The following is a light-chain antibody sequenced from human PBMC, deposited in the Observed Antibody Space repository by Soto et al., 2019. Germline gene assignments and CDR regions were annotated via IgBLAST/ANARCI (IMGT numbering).Light chain of an antibody. V-gene: IGLV1-40*01. J-gene: IGLJ2*01. CDR1: SSNIGAGYD. CDR2: RDT. Sequence: QSVLTQPPSASGTPGQRVTISCTGSSSNIGAGYDVHWYQQLPGTAPKLLIYRDTNRPSGVPDRFSGSKSGTSASLAITGLQADDEADYYCQSYDSSLSGVVFGGGTKLTVL. CDR3: QSYDSSLSGVV.